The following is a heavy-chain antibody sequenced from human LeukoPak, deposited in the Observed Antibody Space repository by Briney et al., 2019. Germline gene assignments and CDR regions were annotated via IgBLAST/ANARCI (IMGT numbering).Heavy chain of an antibody. CDR2: IKQDGSEK. J-gene: IGHJ6*02. CDR3: ARDPIVVVPADYGMDV. Sequence: GGSLRLSCAASGFTFSSYWMSWVRQAPGKGLEWVANIKQDGSEKYYVDSVKGRFTISRDNAKNSLYLQMNSLRAEDTAVYYCARDPIVVVPADYGMDVWGQGTTVTVSS. CDR1: GFTFSSYW. V-gene: IGHV3-7*03. D-gene: IGHD2-2*01.